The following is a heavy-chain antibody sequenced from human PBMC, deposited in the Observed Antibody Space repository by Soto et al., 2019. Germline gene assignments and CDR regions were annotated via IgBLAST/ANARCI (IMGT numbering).Heavy chain of an antibody. J-gene: IGHJ4*02. CDR1: GGTFSSYA. Sequence: GASVKVSCKASGGTFSSYAISWVRQAPGQGLEWMGGIIPIFGTANYAQKFQGRVTITADESTSTAYMELSSLRSEDTAVYHCARVSVAVAGTKGENYWGQGTLVTVSS. CDR2: IIPIFGTA. V-gene: IGHV1-69*13. D-gene: IGHD6-19*01. CDR3: ARVSVAVAGTKGENY.